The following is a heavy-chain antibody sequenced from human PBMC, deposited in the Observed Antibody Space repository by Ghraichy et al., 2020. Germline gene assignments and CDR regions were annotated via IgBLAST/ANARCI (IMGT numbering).Heavy chain of an antibody. CDR1: GGSISSSNW. Sequence: SETLSLTCAVSGGSISSSNWWSWVRQPPGKGLEWIGEIYHSGSTNYNPSLKSRVTISVDKSKNHFSLKLSSVTAADTAVYYCATVPLGYSSGWNLWGQGTLVTVSS. V-gene: IGHV4-4*02. CDR3: ATVPLGYSSGWNL. D-gene: IGHD6-19*01. CDR2: IYHSGST. J-gene: IGHJ4*02.